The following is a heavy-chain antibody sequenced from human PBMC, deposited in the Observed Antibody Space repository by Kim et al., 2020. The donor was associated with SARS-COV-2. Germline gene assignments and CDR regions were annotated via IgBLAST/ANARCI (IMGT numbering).Heavy chain of an antibody. CDR3: AKDLDLLQLYYYGMDV. Sequence: GGSLRLSCAASGFTFSSYGMHWVRQAPGKGLEWVAVISYDGSNKYYADSVKGRFTISRDNSKNTLYLQMNSLRAEDTAVYYCAKDLDLLQLYYYGMDVWGQGTTVTVSS. J-gene: IGHJ6*02. D-gene: IGHD5-18*01. CDR2: ISYDGSNK. CDR1: GFTFSSYG. V-gene: IGHV3-30*18.